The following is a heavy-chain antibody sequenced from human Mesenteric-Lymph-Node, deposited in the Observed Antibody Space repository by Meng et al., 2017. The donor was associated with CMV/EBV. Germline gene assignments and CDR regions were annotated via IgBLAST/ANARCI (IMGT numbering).Heavy chain of an antibody. V-gene: IGHV1-46*01. Sequence: ASVKVSCKASGYSFTSNCMHWVRQAPGQGLEWMGVINPSGVTTSYAQKFQGRVTMTRDTSTTTVYMELSSLRSEDTAVYYCAGPRKGTTTAYTMDVWGQGTTVTVSS. D-gene: IGHD1-1*01. CDR1: GYSFTSNC. J-gene: IGHJ6*02. CDR2: INPSGVTT. CDR3: AGPRKGTTTAYTMDV.